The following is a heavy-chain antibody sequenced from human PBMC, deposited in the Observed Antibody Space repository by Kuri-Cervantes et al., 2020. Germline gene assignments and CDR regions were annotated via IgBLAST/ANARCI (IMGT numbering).Heavy chain of an antibody. CDR1: GFTFSDYY. CDR3: ARGQWADITMVRGVIIRGYYFDY. J-gene: IGHJ4*02. CDR2: INRSGST. V-gene: IGHV4-34*01. Sequence: GSLRLSCAASGFTFSDYYMTWIRQPPGKGLEWIGEINRSGSTDYNPSLKSRVTISIDTSKDQFSLRLSSATAADTAVYYCARGQWADITMVRGVIIRGYYFDYWGQGTLVTVSS. D-gene: IGHD3-10*01.